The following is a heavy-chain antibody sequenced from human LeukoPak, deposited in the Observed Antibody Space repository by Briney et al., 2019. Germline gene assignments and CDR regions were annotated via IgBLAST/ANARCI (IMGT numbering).Heavy chain of an antibody. J-gene: IGHJ3*01. CDR2: IGGVGVSS. V-gene: IGHV3-23*01. D-gene: IGHD1-1*01. Sequence: GGSLRLSCEASGFPFNIHAMSWVRQAPGKGLEWVSTIGGVGVSSDYADSVKGRFTLSRDDSKNTVFLQMNSLRVDDTAMYYCVKDHFSGNGIYDPFYVWGQGTMVTVS. CDR1: GFPFNIHA. CDR3: VKDHFSGNGIYDPFYV.